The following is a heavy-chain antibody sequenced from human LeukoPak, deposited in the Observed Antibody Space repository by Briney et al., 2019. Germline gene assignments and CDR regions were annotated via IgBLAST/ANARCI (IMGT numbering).Heavy chain of an antibody. CDR3: ARSRTVTTAIDY. D-gene: IGHD4-11*01. CDR2: IIPILGIA. Sequence: ASVKVSCEASGGTFSSYAISWVRQAPGQGLEWMGRIIPILGIANYAQKFQGRVTITADKSTSTAYMELSSLRSEDTAVYYCARSRTVTTAIDYWGQGTLVTVSS. V-gene: IGHV1-69*04. J-gene: IGHJ4*02. CDR1: GGTFSSYA.